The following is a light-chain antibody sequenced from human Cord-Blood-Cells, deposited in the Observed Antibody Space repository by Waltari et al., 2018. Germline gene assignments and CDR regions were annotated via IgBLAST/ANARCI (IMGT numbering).Light chain of an antibody. V-gene: IGLV3-25*03. CDR1: ALPKQY. Sequence: SYELTQPPSVSVSLGQTARNTSSRDALPKQYAYWYQQKPGQAPVLVIYNDSERPSGIPERFSGSSSGTTVTLTISGVQAEDEADYYCQSADSSGTSVVFGGGTKLTVL. J-gene: IGLJ2*01. CDR2: NDS. CDR3: QSADSSGTSVV.